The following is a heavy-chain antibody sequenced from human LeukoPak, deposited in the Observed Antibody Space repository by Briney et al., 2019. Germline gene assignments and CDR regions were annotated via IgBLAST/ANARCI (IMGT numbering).Heavy chain of an antibody. J-gene: IGHJ4*02. CDR3: AREGIAAAGTVGYFDY. CDR2: INTDGSTT. D-gene: IGHD6-13*01. CDR1: GFTFSSYW. V-gene: IGHV3-74*01. Sequence: PGGSLRLSCAASGFTFSSYWMHWVRQAPGKGLVWVSRINTDGSTTNYADSVKGRFTISRDNAENTLYLQMNSLRAEDTAVYYCAREGIAAAGTVGYFDYWGQGTLVTVSS.